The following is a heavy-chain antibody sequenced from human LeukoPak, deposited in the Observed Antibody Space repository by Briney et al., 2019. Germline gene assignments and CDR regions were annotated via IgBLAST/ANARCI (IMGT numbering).Heavy chain of an antibody. V-gene: IGHV3-73*01. CDR1: GFTFSGSA. D-gene: IGHD4-11*01. CDR3: TTVTTAVDYYYYYMDV. CDR2: IRSKANSYAT. Sequence: PGGSLKLSCTASGFTFSGSAMHWVRQASGKGLEWVGRIRSKANSYATAYAASVKGRFTISRDDSKNTAYLQMNSLKTEDTAVYYCTTVTTAVDYYYYYMDVWGKGTTVTVS. J-gene: IGHJ6*03.